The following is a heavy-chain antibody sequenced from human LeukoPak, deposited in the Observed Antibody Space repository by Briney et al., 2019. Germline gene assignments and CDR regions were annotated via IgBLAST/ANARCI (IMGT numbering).Heavy chain of an antibody. J-gene: IGHJ4*02. CDR1: GGTFSSYA. Sequence: ASVKVSCKASGGTFSSYAISWVRQAPGQGLEWMGWINPNSGGTNFAQKFQGRITMTRDTSISTAYMELSRLISDDTAVYYCARVFGRQLPDSWGQGTLVTVSS. D-gene: IGHD1-26*01. V-gene: IGHV1-2*02. CDR2: INPNSGGT. CDR3: ARVFGRQLPDS.